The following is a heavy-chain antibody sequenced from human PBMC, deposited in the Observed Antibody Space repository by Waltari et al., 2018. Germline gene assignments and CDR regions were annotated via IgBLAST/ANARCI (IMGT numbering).Heavy chain of an antibody. CDR1: GYSISSDYY. V-gene: IGHV4-38-2*02. D-gene: IGHD3-22*01. Sequence: QFQLQESGPGLVKPSETLSLTCRVSGYSISSDYYWGWMRQPPGKGLEWIGSIFHSGDTYYNPSLKSRVTISVDTSKNQLSLKLHSVTAADTVVYYCVRDWRAGYFGPVRDTSFDHWGQGTLVTVSS. CDR3: VRDWRAGYFGPVRDTSFDH. CDR2: IFHSGDT. J-gene: IGHJ4*02.